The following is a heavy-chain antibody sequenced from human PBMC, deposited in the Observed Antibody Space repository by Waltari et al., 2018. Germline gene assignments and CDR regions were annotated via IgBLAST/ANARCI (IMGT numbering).Heavy chain of an antibody. CDR3: ARGDRAPSGYGTELDY. V-gene: IGHV4-59*01. D-gene: IGHD5-12*01. J-gene: IGHJ4*02. Sequence: QVQLQESGPGLVKPSETLSLTCTVSGGSMNTYYWTWIRQPPGKGLEYIGFMCDCGVFCFFFFLFVRITISIDTSMNQFYLKVTSVTAADTAVYYCARGDRAPSGYGTELDYWGQGTM. CDR1: GGSMNTYY. CDR2: MCDCGVF.